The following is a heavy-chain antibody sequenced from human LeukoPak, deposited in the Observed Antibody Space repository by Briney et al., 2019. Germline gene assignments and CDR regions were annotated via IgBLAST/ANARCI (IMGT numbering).Heavy chain of an antibody. CDR2: ISAYNGNT. Sequence: ASVKVSCKASGYTFTSYGISWVRQAPGQGLEWMGWISAYNGNTNYAQKLQGRVTMTTDTSISTAYMELSRLRSDDTAVYYCARDAAHYDFWSGYPNYFDYWGQGTLVTVSS. CDR3: ARDAAHYDFWSGYPNYFDY. D-gene: IGHD3-3*01. CDR1: GYTFTSYG. J-gene: IGHJ4*02. V-gene: IGHV1-18*01.